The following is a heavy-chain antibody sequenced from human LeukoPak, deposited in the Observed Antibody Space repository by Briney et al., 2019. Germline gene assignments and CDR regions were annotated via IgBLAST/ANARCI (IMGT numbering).Heavy chain of an antibody. CDR1: GGSINNYY. J-gene: IGHJ3*02. CDR2: IYTRGST. V-gene: IGHV4-4*07. CDR3: ARGRYCSADICSGGDAFDI. D-gene: IGHD2-15*01. Sequence: SETLSLTCTVSGGSINNYYWSWIRQPAGKGLEWIGRIYTRGSTNYNPSLKSRVTMSIDTSKNQFSLKLSSVTAADTAVYYCARGRYCSADICSGGDAFDIWGQGTMVSVSS.